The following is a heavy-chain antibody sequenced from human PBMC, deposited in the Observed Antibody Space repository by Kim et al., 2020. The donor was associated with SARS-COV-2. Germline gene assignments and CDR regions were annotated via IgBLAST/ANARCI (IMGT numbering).Heavy chain of an antibody. CDR2: ISYDGSNQ. CDR1: GFTFSSYG. D-gene: IGHD3-3*01. CDR3: AKGQDAFWSGYYFYYGM. J-gene: IGHJ6*01. V-gene: IGHV3-30*18. Sequence: GGSLRLSCAASGFTFSSYGMHWVRQTPGKGLEWVAFISYDGSNQYYADSVKGRFTISRDKSKNTLYLQLNSVRTEDTAVYYCAKGQDAFWSGYYFYYGM.